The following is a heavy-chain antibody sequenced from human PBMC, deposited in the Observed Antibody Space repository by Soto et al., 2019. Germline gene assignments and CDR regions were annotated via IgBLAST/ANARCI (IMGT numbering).Heavy chain of an antibody. CDR2: ISFDGSNK. CDR3: VRVAHLHFGFWSAYPHFDY. J-gene: IGHJ4*02. D-gene: IGHD3-3*01. CDR1: GFSFSTYA. V-gene: IGHV3-30-3*01. Sequence: QVQLVESGGGVVQPGRSLRLSCAASGFSFSTYAMHWVRQAPGKGLEWVAVISFDGSNKYYADSVKGRFTISRDNSNNTLCLQMKSLRAGDTGVYNCVRVAHLHFGFWSAYPHFDYWGQGTLVTVSS.